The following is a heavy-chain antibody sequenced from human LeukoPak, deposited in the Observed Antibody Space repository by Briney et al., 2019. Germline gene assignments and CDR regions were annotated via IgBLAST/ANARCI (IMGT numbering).Heavy chain of an antibody. V-gene: IGHV3-53*01. Sequence: PGGSLRLSCAASGFTVSSNYMSWVRQAPGKGLEWVSVIYSGGSTYYADSVKGRFTISRDNSKNTLYLQMNSLRAKDTAVYYCARASPGIAAAGGEYYFDYWGQGTLVTVSS. CDR2: IYSGGST. D-gene: IGHD6-13*01. J-gene: IGHJ4*02. CDR3: ARASPGIAAAGGEYYFDY. CDR1: GFTVSSNY.